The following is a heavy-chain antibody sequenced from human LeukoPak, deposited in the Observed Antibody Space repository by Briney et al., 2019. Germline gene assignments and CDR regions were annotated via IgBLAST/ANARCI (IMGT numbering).Heavy chain of an antibody. D-gene: IGHD3-10*01. CDR2: ISGSGDNT. CDR1: GFTFSSYA. V-gene: IGHV3-23*01. CDR3: AVSDWFDP. Sequence: QAGGSLRLSCAASGFTFSSYAMSWVRQAPGKGLEWVSGISGSGDNTYYADSVKGRFTISRDNSKNTLYLQMNSLRAEDTAVYYCAVSDWFDPWGQGTLVTVSS. J-gene: IGHJ5*02.